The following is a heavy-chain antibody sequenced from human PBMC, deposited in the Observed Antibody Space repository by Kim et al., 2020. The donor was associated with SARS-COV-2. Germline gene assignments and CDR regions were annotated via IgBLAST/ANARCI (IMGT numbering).Heavy chain of an antibody. CDR1: GYSFTSYW. Sequence: GESLKISCKGSGYSFTSYWISWVRQMPGKGLEWMGRIDPSDSYTNYSPSFQGHVTISADKSISTAYLQWSSLKASDTAMYYCARHQPLRYFDWLLYYFDYWGQGTLVTVSS. J-gene: IGHJ4*02. CDR2: IDPSDSYT. D-gene: IGHD3-9*01. V-gene: IGHV5-10-1*01. CDR3: ARHQPLRYFDWLLYYFDY.